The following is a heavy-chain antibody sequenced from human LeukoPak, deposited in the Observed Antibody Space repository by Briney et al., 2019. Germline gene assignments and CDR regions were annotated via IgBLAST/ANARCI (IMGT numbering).Heavy chain of an antibody. CDR3: ASGSGSYRTPYYYMDV. V-gene: IGHV3-53*01. Sequence: GGSLRLSCAASGFTVSSNYMSWVRQAPGNGLEWVSVIYSGGSTYYADSVKGRFTLSRDNSKNTLYLQMNSLRAEDTAVYYCASGSGSYRTPYYYMDVWGTGTTVTVSS. CDR2: IYSGGST. CDR1: GFTVSSNY. D-gene: IGHD3-10*01. J-gene: IGHJ6*03.